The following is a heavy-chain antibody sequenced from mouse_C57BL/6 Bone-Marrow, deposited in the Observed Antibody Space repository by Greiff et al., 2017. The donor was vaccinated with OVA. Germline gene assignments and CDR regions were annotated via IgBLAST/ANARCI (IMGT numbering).Heavy chain of an antibody. CDR3: ARGDYGFDY. D-gene: IGHD2-4*01. CDR1: GYTFTSYW. CDR2: IDPSDSYT. J-gene: IGHJ2*01. Sequence: QVQLQQPGAELVMPGASVKLSCKASGYTFTSYWMHWVKQRPGQGLEWIGEIDPSDSYTNYNQKFKGKSTLTVDKSSSTAYMQLSSLTSEDSAVYYCARGDYGFDYWGLGTTLTVSS. V-gene: IGHV1-69*01.